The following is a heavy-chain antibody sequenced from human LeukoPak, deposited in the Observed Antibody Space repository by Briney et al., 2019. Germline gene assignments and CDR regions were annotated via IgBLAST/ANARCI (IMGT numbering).Heavy chain of an antibody. CDR2: INPNSGGT. V-gene: IGHV1-2*02. CDR3: ARDREYYDFWSGSATYYYYMDV. CDR1: GYTFTSYY. Sequence: ASVKDSCKASGYTFTSYYMHWVRQAPGQGLEWMGWINPNSGGTNYAQKFQGRVTMTRDTSISTAYMELSRLRSDDTAVYYCARDREYYDFWSGSATYYYYMDVWGKGTTVTVSS. J-gene: IGHJ6*03. D-gene: IGHD3-3*01.